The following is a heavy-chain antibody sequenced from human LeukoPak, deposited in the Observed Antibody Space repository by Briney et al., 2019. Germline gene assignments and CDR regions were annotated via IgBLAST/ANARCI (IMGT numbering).Heavy chain of an antibody. Sequence: GGSLRLSCAASGFTFSSYAMHWVRQAPGKGLEWVAVISYDGSNKYYADSVKGRFTISRDNSKNTLYLQMNSLRAEDTAVYYCARVAIHSGYDLGAFDIWGQGTMVTVSS. J-gene: IGHJ3*02. CDR1: GFTFSSYA. V-gene: IGHV3-30-3*01. D-gene: IGHD5-12*01. CDR3: ARVAIHSGYDLGAFDI. CDR2: ISYDGSNK.